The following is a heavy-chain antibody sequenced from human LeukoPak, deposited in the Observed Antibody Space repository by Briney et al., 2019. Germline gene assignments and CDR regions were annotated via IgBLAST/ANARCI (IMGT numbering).Heavy chain of an antibody. J-gene: IGHJ5*02. CDR3: ARGLIGITIFRVVITKPNWFDP. V-gene: IGHV4-34*01. Sequence: SETLSLTCAVYGGSFSGYSCSWIRHPPGQGLELIGEINNSGSTYYYPSLNSRVTISVDTSKNQFSLKLSSVTAADTAVYYCARGLIGITIFRVVITKPNWFDPWPQGTLVTVPS. CDR2: INNSGST. CDR1: GGSFSGYS. D-gene: IGHD3-3*01.